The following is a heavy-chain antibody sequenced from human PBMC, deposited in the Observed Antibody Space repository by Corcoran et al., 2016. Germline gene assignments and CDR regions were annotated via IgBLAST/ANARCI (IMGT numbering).Heavy chain of an antibody. D-gene: IGHD2-15*01. V-gene: IGHV1-18*01. CDR1: GSTFTSYG. CDR2: ISAYNGDT. Sequence: QVQLVQSGAEVKKPGASVKVSCKASGSTFTSYGISWVRQAPGQGLEWMGWISAYNGDTNYAQMLQGRVTMTTDTSTGTAYKELRSLRSDDTDVYYWARDLGYCSGGSCYRNWLDPWGQGTLVTVSS. J-gene: IGHJ5*02. CDR3: ARDLGYCSGGSCYRNWLDP.